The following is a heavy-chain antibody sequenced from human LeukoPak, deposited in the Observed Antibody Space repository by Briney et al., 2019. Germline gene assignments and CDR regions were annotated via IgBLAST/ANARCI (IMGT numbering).Heavy chain of an antibody. CDR3: AGFTADAFDI. Sequence: SETLTLTCAAYGGSFSGYYWSWIRQPPGKGLEWIGEINHSGSTNYNPSLKSRVTISVDTSKNQFSLKLSSVTAADTAVYYCAGFTADAFDIWGQGTMVTVSS. V-gene: IGHV4-34*01. CDR2: INHSGST. D-gene: IGHD3-16*01. J-gene: IGHJ3*02. CDR1: GGSFSGYY.